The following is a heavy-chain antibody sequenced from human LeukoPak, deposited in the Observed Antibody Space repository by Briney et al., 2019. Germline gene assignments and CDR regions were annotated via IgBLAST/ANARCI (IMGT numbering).Heavy chain of an antibody. CDR2: IRYDGSNQ. CDR3: AKDYLLLMIYAKFFDY. CDR1: GFTFSSHG. Sequence: PGGSLRLSCAASGFTFSSHGMHWVRQAPGKGLEWVAFIRYDGSNQYYVDSVKGRFTISRDNSKNTLYLQMNSLRAEDTAVYYCAKDYLLLMIYAKFFDYWGQGTLVTVSS. D-gene: IGHD2-8*01. V-gene: IGHV3-30*02. J-gene: IGHJ4*02.